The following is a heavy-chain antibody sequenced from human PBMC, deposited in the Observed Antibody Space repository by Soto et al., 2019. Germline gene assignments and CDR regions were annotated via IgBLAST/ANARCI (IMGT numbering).Heavy chain of an antibody. J-gene: IGHJ6*02. CDR2: IYYSGST. CDR1: GGSISSSSYY. CDR3: AGQPTAGSYYDLGSYYYYYAMDV. V-gene: IGHV4-39*01. Sequence: ETLSLTCPVSGGSISSSSYYWGWIRQPPEKGLELIGSIYYSGSTYYNPSLKSRVTISVDTSKNQFSLKLSSVTAADTAVYYCAGQPTAGSYYDLGSYYYYYAMDVWGQGTTVTVSS. D-gene: IGHD3-10*01.